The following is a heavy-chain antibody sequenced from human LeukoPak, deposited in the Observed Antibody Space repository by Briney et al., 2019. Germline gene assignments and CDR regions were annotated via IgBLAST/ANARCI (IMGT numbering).Heavy chain of an antibody. CDR3: ARGPRKNYYGSGSYPHRSEGGHY. CDR1: GGSISSYY. V-gene: IGHV4-59*12. Sequence: SETLSLTCTVSGGSISSYYWSWIRQPPGKGLEWIGYIYYSGSTNYNPSLKSRVTISVDTSKNQFSLKLSSVTAADTAVYYCARGPRKNYYGSGSYPHRSEGGHYWGQGTLVTVSS. J-gene: IGHJ4*02. D-gene: IGHD3-10*01. CDR2: IYYSGST.